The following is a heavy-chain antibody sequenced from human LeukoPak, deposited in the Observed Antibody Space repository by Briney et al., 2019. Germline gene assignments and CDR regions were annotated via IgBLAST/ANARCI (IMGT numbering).Heavy chain of an antibody. V-gene: IGHV3-30*04. CDR2: ISYDGGNK. CDR3: ARDQGVEPSYFFFFGMDV. J-gene: IGHJ6*01. CDR1: GFTFSHYA. D-gene: IGHD1-26*01. Sequence: PGGSLRLSCAPSGFTFSHYAIHWVRQAPGKGLEWVAVISYDGGNKYYADSVKDRFTISRDISKHTVYLQVNSLSAEDTALYDCARDQGVEPSYFFFFGMDVWGQGATVTVCS.